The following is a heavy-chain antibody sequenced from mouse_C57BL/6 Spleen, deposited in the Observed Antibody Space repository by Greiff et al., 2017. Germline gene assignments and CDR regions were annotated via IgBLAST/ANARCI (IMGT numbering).Heavy chain of an antibody. V-gene: IGHV1-80*01. CDR1: GYAFSSYW. Sequence: VQLQQSGAELVKPGASVKISCKASGYAFSSYWMNWVKQRPGKGLEWIGQIYPGDGDTNYNGKFKGKATLTADKSSSTAYMQLSSLTSEDSAVYFCARGLTGTSRYFDYWGQGTTLTVSS. D-gene: IGHD4-1*01. CDR3: ARGLTGTSRYFDY. J-gene: IGHJ2*01. CDR2: IYPGDGDT.